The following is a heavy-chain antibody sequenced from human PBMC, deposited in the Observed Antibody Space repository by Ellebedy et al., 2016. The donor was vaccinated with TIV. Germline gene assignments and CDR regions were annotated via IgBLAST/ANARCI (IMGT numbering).Heavy chain of an antibody. Sequence: PGGSLRLSCAVSGFTFSSFSMTWVLQAPGKGLEWVSSISSSSTYIYYADSVKGRSTISRDNSKNSLYLQLDSLRAEDTDVYYCTKAQMGDHWGQGTLVSVSS. J-gene: IGHJ4*02. CDR3: TKAQMGDH. CDR2: ISSSSTYI. CDR1: GFTFSSFS. V-gene: IGHV3-21*01. D-gene: IGHD2-8*01.